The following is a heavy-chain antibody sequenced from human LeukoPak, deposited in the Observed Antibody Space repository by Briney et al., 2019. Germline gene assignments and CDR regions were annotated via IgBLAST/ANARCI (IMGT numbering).Heavy chain of an antibody. D-gene: IGHD3-22*01. V-gene: IGHV3-20*04. J-gene: IGHJ4*02. Sequence: PGGSLRLSCAASGFTFDDYGMSWVRQAPGEGLEWVSGINWNSGSTGYADSVKGRFTISRDNAKNSLYLQMNSLRAEDTALYYCARLGYDSSGLGPYFDYWGQGTLVTVSS. CDR2: INWNSGST. CDR3: ARLGYDSSGLGPYFDY. CDR1: GFTFDDYG.